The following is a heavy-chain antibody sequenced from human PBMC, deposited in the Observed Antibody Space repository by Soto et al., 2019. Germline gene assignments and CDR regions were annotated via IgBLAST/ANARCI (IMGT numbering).Heavy chain of an antibody. D-gene: IGHD3-22*01. Sequence: GGSLRLSCAASGFTFSSYAMTWVRQAPGKGLEWVSVISGSGGSTYYADSVKGRFTISRDNYKNTLYLQMNSLRAEDTAVYYCAKFITMIGVVIGDAFDIWGQGTMVTVSS. CDR3: AKFITMIGVVIGDAFDI. V-gene: IGHV3-23*01. CDR2: ISGSGGST. CDR1: GFTFSSYA. J-gene: IGHJ3*02.